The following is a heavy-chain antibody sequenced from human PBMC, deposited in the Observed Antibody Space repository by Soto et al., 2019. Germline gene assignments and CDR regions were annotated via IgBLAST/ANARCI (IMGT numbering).Heavy chain of an antibody. Sequence: ASVKVSCKASGYTFTSYDINWVRQATGQGPEWVGWMNPNSGNTGSAQKFQGRVTVTRNISISTAYMELSSLTSEDTAVYYCARGRPDSSSWYWGFDYWGRGTLVTVSS. V-gene: IGHV1-8*01. D-gene: IGHD6-13*01. CDR3: ARGRPDSSSWYWGFDY. J-gene: IGHJ4*02. CDR2: MNPNSGNT. CDR1: GYTFTSYD.